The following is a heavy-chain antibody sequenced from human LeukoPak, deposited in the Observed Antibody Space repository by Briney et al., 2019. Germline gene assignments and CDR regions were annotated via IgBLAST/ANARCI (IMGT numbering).Heavy chain of an antibody. V-gene: IGHV4-38-2*01. CDR3: ARVGGYSYGDYYFNY. J-gene: IGHJ4*02. D-gene: IGHD5-18*01. Sequence: SETLSLTCAVSGYSISSGYYWGWIRQPPGKGLDWIGSISHSGSTYYNPSLRSRVTISIDTSKNQFSLRLNSVTATDTAVYYCARVGGYSYGDYYFNYWGQGTMVTVSS. CDR1: GYSISSGYY. CDR2: ISHSGST.